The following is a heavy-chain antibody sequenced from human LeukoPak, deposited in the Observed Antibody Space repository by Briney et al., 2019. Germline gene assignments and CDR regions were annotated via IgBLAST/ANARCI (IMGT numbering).Heavy chain of an antibody. D-gene: IGHD2-8*01. Sequence: PSETLSLTCAVYGGSFSGYYWSWIRQPPGKGLEWIGEINHSGSTNYNPSLKSRVTISVDTSKNQFSLKLSSVTAADTAVYYCARPLMMYARPLGYWGQGTLVTVSS. CDR3: ARPLMMYARPLGY. CDR1: GGSFSGYY. V-gene: IGHV4-34*01. J-gene: IGHJ4*02. CDR2: INHSGST.